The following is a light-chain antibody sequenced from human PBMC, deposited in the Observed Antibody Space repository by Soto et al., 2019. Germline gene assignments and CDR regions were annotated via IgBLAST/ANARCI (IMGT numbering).Light chain of an antibody. Sequence: AFPQPPSVSAAPGQKVTISCSGSSSNIGNNYVSWYQQLPGTAPKLLIYDNNKRPSGIPDRFSGSKSGTSATLGITGLQTGDEADYYCGTWDSSLSAHYVFGTGSKVTVL. V-gene: IGLV1-51*01. CDR2: DNN. J-gene: IGLJ1*01. CDR3: GTWDSSLSAHYV. CDR1: SSNIGNNY.